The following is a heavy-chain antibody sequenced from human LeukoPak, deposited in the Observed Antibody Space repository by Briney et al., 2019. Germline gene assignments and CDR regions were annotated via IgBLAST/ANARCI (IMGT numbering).Heavy chain of an antibody. D-gene: IGHD5-18*01. CDR2: TIPIFGTA. V-gene: IGHV1-69*13. J-gene: IGHJ4*02. CDR1: GGTFSSYA. CDR3: ALTASYGWLYYFDD. Sequence: SVKLSCKASGGTFSSYAISWVRQAPGQGLEWMGGTIPIFGTANYAQKFQGRVTITADESTSTAYMELSSLGSEDTAVYYCALTASYGWLYYFDDWGQGTLVTVS.